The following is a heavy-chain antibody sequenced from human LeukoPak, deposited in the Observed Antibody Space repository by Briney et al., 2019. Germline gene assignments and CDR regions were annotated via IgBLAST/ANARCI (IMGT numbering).Heavy chain of an antibody. CDR3: ARAPEQWLAFDI. J-gene: IGHJ3*02. CDR1: GFTFTSSA. Sequence: ASVKVSCKASGFTFTSSAMQWVRQAPGQGLEWMGGIIPIFGTANYAQKFQGRVTITADKSTSTAYMELSSLRAEDTAVYYCARAPEQWLAFDIWGQGTMVTVSS. CDR2: IIPIFGTA. V-gene: IGHV1-69*06. D-gene: IGHD6-19*01.